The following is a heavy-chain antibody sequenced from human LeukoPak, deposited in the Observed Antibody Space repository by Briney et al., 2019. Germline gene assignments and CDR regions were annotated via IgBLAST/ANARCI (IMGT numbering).Heavy chain of an antibody. V-gene: IGHV3-74*01. CDR2: IQTDGSGI. D-gene: IGHD1-14*01. CDR3: AKVPIRKGIPYYFDY. Sequence: GGSLRLSCAASGFSFNSYWMHWVRQAPGKGLVWVSQIQTDGSGIGYADSVKGRFTISRDNSKNTLYLQMNSLRAEDTAVYYCAKVPIRKGIPYYFDYWGQGTLVTVSS. J-gene: IGHJ4*02. CDR1: GFSFNSYW.